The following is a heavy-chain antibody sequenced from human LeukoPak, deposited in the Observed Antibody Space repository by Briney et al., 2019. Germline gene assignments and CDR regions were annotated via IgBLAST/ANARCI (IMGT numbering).Heavy chain of an antibody. D-gene: IGHD3-16*01. V-gene: IGHV3-23*01. J-gene: IGHJ4*02. CDR2: ISGFGNTT. CDR3: AKDQEYNYDVARGLFDY. Sequence: GGSLRLSCAASRFTFSSYAMSWVRQAPGKGLEWVSVISGFGNTTFYADSVKGRFTISRDNSKSTLYLQMNNLRVEDTAMYYCAKDQEYNYDVARGLFDYWGRGTAVTVSS. CDR1: RFTFSSYA.